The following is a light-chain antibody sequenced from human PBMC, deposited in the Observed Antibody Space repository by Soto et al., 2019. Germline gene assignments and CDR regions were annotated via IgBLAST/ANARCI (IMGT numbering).Light chain of an antibody. CDR1: SSDVGGYNY. Sequence: QSALTQPASVSGSPGQSITISCTGTSSDVGGYNYVSWYQQHPGKAPKLMIYEVSKRPSGVPNRFSGSKSGNMASLTVSGLQAEDEADYYCSSYGGSNNLVFGGGTKLTVL. CDR3: SSYGGSNNLV. V-gene: IGLV2-8*01. J-gene: IGLJ2*01. CDR2: EVS.